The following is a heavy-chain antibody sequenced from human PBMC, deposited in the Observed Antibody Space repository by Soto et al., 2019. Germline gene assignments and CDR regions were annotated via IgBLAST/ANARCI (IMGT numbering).Heavy chain of an antibody. CDR2: IWYDGSNK. D-gene: IGHD3-10*01. Sequence: QVQLVESGGGVVQPGRSLRLSCAASGFTFSSYGMHWVRQAPGKGLEWVAVIWYDGSNKYYADSVKGRFTISRDNSMNTLYLHMNSLRAEDTAVYYCARDTARAMVRIYYGMDVWGQGTTVTVSS. CDR1: GFTFSSYG. J-gene: IGHJ6*02. CDR3: ARDTARAMVRIYYGMDV. V-gene: IGHV3-33*01.